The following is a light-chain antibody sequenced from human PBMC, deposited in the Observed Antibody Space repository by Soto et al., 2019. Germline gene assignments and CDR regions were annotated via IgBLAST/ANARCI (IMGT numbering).Light chain of an antibody. Sequence: QSALTQPASVSGSPGQSITISCAGTRSDVGNYNLVSWYQQYPGKAPKLMIYEVNERPSGVSNRFSGSKSGNTASLTISGLQAEDEADYYCCSYAGSDTWAFGGGTKLTVL. CDR2: EVN. CDR3: CSYAGSDTWA. J-gene: IGLJ3*02. CDR1: RSDVGNYNL. V-gene: IGLV2-23*02.